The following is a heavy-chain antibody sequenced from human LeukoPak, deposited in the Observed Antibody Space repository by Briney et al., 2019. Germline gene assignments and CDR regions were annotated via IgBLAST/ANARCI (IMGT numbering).Heavy chain of an antibody. CDR2: IYYSGST. CDR3: ARVVRSPYGSDAFDI. J-gene: IGHJ3*02. CDR1: GGSLSSSSYY. Sequence: PSETLSLTCTVSGGSLSSSSYYWGWIRQPPGKGLEWIGSIYYSGSTYYNPSLKSRVTISVDTSKNQFSLKLSSVTAADTAVYYCARVVRSPYGSDAFDIWGQGTMVTVSS. V-gene: IGHV4-39*07. D-gene: IGHD3-10*01.